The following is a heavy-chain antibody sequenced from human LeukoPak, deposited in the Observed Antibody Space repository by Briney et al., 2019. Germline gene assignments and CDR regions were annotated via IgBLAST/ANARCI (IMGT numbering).Heavy chain of an antibody. V-gene: IGHV3-30*18. J-gene: IGHJ4*02. Sequence: GRSLRLSCAASGFTFSSYGMHWARQAPGKGLEWVAVISYDGSNKYYADSVKGRFTISRDNSKNTLYLQMNSLRAEDTAVYYCAKDQGSGWLDYWGQGTLVTVSS. CDR1: GFTFSSYG. CDR3: AKDQGSGWLDY. CDR2: ISYDGSNK. D-gene: IGHD6-19*01.